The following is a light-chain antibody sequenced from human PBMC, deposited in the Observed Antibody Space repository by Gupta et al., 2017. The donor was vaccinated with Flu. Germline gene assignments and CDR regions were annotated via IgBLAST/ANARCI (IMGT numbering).Light chain of an antibody. Sequence: DIQLTQSPSTLSASVGDTVTITCRSSQSFSTWLAWYQQKPGKAPKLLIYKASSSETGVPSRFSRSGSGTDFTLTISSLQPDDFATYYCQQYSTYPWTFGQGTKVEI. CDR2: KAS. CDR3: QQYSTYPWT. V-gene: IGKV1-5*03. J-gene: IGKJ1*01. CDR1: QSFSTW.